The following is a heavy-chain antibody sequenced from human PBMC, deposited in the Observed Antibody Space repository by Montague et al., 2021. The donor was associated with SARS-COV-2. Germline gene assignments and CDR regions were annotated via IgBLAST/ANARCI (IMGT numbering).Heavy chain of an antibody. Sequence: SETLSLTCTVAGDSISSTNHYWAWIRQPPGKGLEWIASIFYSGSTYYNPSLKSRVTISVDTSKNLFSLQLNSVTAADTSVYYRARHLRVGNRWNGFEADYWGQGALVSVSS. CDR2: IFYSGST. J-gene: IGHJ4*02. V-gene: IGHV4-39*01. D-gene: IGHD1-1*01. CDR3: ARHLRVGNRWNGFEADY. CDR1: GDSISSTNHY.